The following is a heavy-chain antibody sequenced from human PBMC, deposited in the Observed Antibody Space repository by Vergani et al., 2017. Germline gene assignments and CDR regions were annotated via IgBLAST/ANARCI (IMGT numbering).Heavy chain of an antibody. CDR1: GDSINTADS. V-gene: IGHV4-38-2*02. D-gene: IGHD6-25*01. CDR3: AKNSSGGFFDN. CDR2: VYHSGST. Sequence: QVHLQESGPGLVKPSETLSLTCSVSGDSINTADSWGWIRKPPGKGLEWIGSVYHSGSTSYNPSLQSRVTISVDTSKNQFSLNLNSMTAADTAIYYCAKNSSGGFFDNWGQGALVTVSS. J-gene: IGHJ4*02.